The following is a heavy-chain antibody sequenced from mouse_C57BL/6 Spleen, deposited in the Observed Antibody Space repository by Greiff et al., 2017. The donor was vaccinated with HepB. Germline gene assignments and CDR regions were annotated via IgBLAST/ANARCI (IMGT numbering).Heavy chain of an antibody. V-gene: IGHV1-19*01. Sequence: VQLQQSGPVLVKPGASVKMSCKASGYTFTDYYMNWVKQSHGKSLEWIGVINPYNGGTSYNQKFKGKATLTVDKSSSTAYMELNSLTSEDSAVYYCARDTTVVATPPLYWYFDVWGTGTTVTVSS. D-gene: IGHD1-1*01. J-gene: IGHJ1*03. CDR1: GYTFTDYY. CDR2: INPYNGGT. CDR3: ARDTTVVATPPLYWYFDV.